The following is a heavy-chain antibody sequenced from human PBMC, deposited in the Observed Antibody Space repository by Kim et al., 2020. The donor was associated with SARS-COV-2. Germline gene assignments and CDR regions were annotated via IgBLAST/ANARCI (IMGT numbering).Heavy chain of an antibody. J-gene: IGHJ4*02. Sequence: KGRFTITRDNAKNALYLQMHSLRAEDTAFYYCAREGGFDSSGYNFGGFDSWGQGTLVTVSS. D-gene: IGHD3-22*01. CDR3: AREGGFDSSGYNFGGFDS. V-gene: IGHV3-11*05.